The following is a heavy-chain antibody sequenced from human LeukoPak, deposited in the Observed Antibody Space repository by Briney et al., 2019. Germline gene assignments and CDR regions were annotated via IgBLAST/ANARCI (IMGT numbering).Heavy chain of an antibody. Sequence: GESLKISCKGSGYSFTSYWIGWVRQMPGKGLEWMGIIYPGDSDTRYSPSFQGQVTISADKSISTAYLQWSSLKASDTAMYYCARRGFGELFVEWFDPWGQGTLVTVSS. CDR1: GYSFTSYW. CDR2: IYPGDSDT. J-gene: IGHJ5*02. V-gene: IGHV5-51*01. D-gene: IGHD3-10*01. CDR3: ARRGFGELFVEWFDP.